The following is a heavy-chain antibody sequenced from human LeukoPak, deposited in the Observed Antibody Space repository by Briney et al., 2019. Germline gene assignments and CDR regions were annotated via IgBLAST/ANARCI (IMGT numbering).Heavy chain of an antibody. D-gene: IGHD2-15*01. CDR1: GGSFNDYY. Sequence: PSGTLSLTRAVYGGSFNDYYWSWIRQPPGKGLEWIGEINHRGSTNYNPSLKSRVTISVDTSKNQFSLKLSSVTAADTAVYYCARGVYCSGDSCYPYYYYYMDVWGKGTTVTVSS. J-gene: IGHJ6*03. CDR3: ARGVYCSGDSCYPYYYYYMDV. CDR2: INHRGST. V-gene: IGHV4-34*01.